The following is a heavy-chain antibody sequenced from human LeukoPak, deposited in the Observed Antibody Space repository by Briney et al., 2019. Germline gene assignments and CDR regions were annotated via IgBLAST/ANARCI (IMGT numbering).Heavy chain of an antibody. CDR2: ISSSSSYI. D-gene: IGHD3-22*01. CDR1: GFTFSSYS. Sequence: GRSLRLSCAASGFTFSSYSMNWVRQAPGKGLEWVSSISSSSSYIYYADSVKGRFTISRDNAKNSLYLQMNSLRAEDTALYYCAKDIQPDSSGYSTHWGQGTLVTVSS. V-gene: IGHV3-21*04. J-gene: IGHJ4*02. CDR3: AKDIQPDSSGYSTH.